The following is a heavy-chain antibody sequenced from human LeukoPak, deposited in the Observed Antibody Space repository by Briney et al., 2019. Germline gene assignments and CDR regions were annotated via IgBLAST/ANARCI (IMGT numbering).Heavy chain of an antibody. V-gene: IGHV3-23*01. CDR1: GFTFSSYA. CDR3: AKDPGEAVARPPPDY. Sequence: GGSLRLSCAASGFTFSSYAMIWVRQAPGKGLEWVSAISGSGGSTYYADSVKGRFTISRDNSKNTLYLQMNSLRAEDTAVYYCAKDPGEAVARPPPDYWGQGTLVTVSS. D-gene: IGHD6-19*01. CDR2: ISGSGGST. J-gene: IGHJ4*02.